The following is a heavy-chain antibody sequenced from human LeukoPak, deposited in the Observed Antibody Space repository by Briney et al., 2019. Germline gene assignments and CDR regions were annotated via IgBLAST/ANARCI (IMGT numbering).Heavy chain of an antibody. CDR2: ISSSSSTI. CDR3: ARSSAVATDPYYYYYYYMDV. CDR1: GFTFSSYS. D-gene: IGHD5-12*01. Sequence: GGSLRLSCAASGFTFSSYSMNWVRQAPGEGLEWVSYISSSSSTIYYADSVKGRFTISRDNAKNSLYLQMNSLRAEDTAVYYCARSSAVATDPYYYYYYYMDVWGKGTTVTVSS. J-gene: IGHJ6*03. V-gene: IGHV3-48*04.